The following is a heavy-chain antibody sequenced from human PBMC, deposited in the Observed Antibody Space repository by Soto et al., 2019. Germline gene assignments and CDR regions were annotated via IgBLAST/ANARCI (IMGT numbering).Heavy chain of an antibody. CDR1: GFTFSNAW. CDR3: TTDGLFSGSYYIQPPLYYYMDV. D-gene: IGHD3-10*01. J-gene: IGHJ6*03. CDR2: IKSKTDGGTT. Sequence: PGGSLRLSCAASGFTFSNAWMSWVRQAPGKGLEWVGRIKSKTDGGTTDYAAPVKGRFTISRDDSKNTLYLQMNSLKTEDTAVYYCTTDGLFSGSYYIQPPLYYYMDVWGKGTTVTVSS. V-gene: IGHV3-15*01.